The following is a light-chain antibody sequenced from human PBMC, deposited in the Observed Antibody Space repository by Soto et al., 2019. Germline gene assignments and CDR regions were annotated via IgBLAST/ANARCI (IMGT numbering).Light chain of an antibody. Sequence: DIQMTQSPSTLSGSVGDRVTITCRASQTISSWLAWYQQKPGKAPKLLIYNASTLKSGVPSRFSGGGSGTEFTLTISSLQPDDFATYYCQHYNSYSEAFGQGTKVELK. V-gene: IGKV1-5*03. CDR2: NAS. CDR3: QHYNSYSEA. CDR1: QTISSW. J-gene: IGKJ1*01.